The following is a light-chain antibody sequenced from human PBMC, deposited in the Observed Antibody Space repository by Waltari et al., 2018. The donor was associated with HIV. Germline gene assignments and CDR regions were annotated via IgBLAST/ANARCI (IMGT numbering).Light chain of an antibody. CDR3: LQHHSYPLT. Sequence: IQMAQSPSSLSASIGERVIITCRASQAIRGDLGWYQQKAGEAPKRLIYSASSVQNRVPSRFSGSGTGTNFTLTINSLQSEDCATYYCLQHHSYPLTFGGGTKVEV. CDR1: QAIRGD. CDR2: SAS. J-gene: IGKJ4*01. V-gene: IGKV1-6*02.